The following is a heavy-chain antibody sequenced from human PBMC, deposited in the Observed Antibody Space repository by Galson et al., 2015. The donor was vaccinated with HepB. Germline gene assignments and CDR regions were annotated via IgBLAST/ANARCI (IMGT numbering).Heavy chain of an antibody. Sequence: SLRLSCAASGFTFSSFGMNWVRQAPGKGLEWISYISSSSSTIYYADSVKGRFTISRDNAKNSLYLQMNSLRDEDTAVYYCARDDRSSWYYFDYWGQGALVTVSS. D-gene: IGHD6-13*01. J-gene: IGHJ4*02. CDR2: ISSSSSTI. CDR1: GFTFSSFG. CDR3: ARDDRSSWYYFDY. V-gene: IGHV3-48*02.